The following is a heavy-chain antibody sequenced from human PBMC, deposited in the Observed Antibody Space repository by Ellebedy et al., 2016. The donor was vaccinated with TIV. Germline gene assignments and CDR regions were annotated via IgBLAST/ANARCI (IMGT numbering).Heavy chain of an antibody. CDR3: ARDRNMLRGVVAY. CDR2: IYYSGST. CDR1: GGSISSSNYY. J-gene: IGHJ4*02. Sequence: MPSETLSLTCTVSGGSISSSNYYWGWIRQPPGKGLEWIGSIYYSGSTFYNPSLKSRVTISVDTSKNQFPLKLNSVTAADTAVYYCARDRNMLRGVVAYWGQGTLVTVSS. V-gene: IGHV4-39*06. D-gene: IGHD3-10*01.